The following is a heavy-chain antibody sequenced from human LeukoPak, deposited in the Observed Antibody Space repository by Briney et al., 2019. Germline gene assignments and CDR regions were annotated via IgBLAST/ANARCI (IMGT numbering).Heavy chain of an antibody. CDR3: ARGRLWFGELSTDDAFDI. Sequence: PSETLSLTCTVSGGSISSYYWSWIRQPAGKGLEWIGRIYTSGSTNYNPSLKSRVTMSVDTSKDQFSLKLSSVTAADTAVYYCARGRLWFGELSTDDAFDIWGQGTMVTVSS. J-gene: IGHJ3*02. D-gene: IGHD3-10*01. CDR1: GGSISSYY. CDR2: IYTSGST. V-gene: IGHV4-4*07.